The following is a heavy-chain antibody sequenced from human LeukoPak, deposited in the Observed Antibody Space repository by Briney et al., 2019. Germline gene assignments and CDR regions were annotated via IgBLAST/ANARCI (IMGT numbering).Heavy chain of an antibody. V-gene: IGHV4-39*01. J-gene: IGHJ4*02. Sequence: SETLTLTCTVSGDSISTYYYYWSWVRQPAGKGLEWIGSIYHSGSTYYNPSLKSRVTISVDTSKNQFSLKLSSVTAADTAVYYCARRGSSSLARHFDYWGQGTLVTVSS. D-gene: IGHD6-13*01. CDR3: ARRGSSSLARHFDY. CDR2: IYHSGST. CDR1: GDSISTYYYY.